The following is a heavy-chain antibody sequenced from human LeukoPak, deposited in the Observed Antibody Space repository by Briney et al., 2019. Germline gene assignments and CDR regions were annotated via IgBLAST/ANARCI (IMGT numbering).Heavy chain of an antibody. CDR3: ARGRSGLAAAGTYDY. J-gene: IGHJ4*02. V-gene: IGHV1-8*01. CDR1: GYTFTSSD. CDR2: INPNSGRT. Sequence: WASVKVSCKASGYTFTSSDINWVRQAAGQGLEWMGWINPNSGRTGYAQKFQGRVTMTANTSISTAYMELSSLRFDYTAVYYCARGRSGLAAAGTYDYWGQGTLITVSS. D-gene: IGHD6-13*01.